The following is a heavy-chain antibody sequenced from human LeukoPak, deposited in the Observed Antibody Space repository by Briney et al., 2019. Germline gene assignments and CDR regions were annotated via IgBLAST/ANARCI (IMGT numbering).Heavy chain of an antibody. CDR3: ARDRDTTFFDY. V-gene: IGHV4-39*07. D-gene: IGHD5-18*01. J-gene: IGHJ4*02. CDR1: GDSISSSSYY. CDR2: IYYSGST. Sequence: PSETLSLTCAVSGDSISSSSYYWGWIRQPPGKGQEWIGSIYYSGSTYYNPSLKSRVTISVDTSKNQFSLKLSSVTAADTAVYYCARDRDTTFFDYWGQGTLVTVSS.